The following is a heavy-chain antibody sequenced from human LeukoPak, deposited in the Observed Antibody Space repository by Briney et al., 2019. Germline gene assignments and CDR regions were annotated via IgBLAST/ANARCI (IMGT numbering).Heavy chain of an antibody. CDR3: AKDQLDGRSFDY. Sequence: PGGSLRLSCAASGFAFSSYAMSWVRQAPGKGLEWVSAVSGSGGGTYYADSVEGRFTISRDNSKNTLYLQMSSLRAEDTAVYYCAKDQLDGRSFDYWGQGTLVTVSS. D-gene: IGHD1-1*01. CDR1: GFAFSSYA. CDR2: VSGSGGGT. V-gene: IGHV3-23*01. J-gene: IGHJ4*02.